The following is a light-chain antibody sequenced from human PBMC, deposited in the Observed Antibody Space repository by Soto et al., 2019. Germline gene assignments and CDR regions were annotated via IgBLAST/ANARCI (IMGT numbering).Light chain of an antibody. CDR2: EVS. CDR3: SSYAGIPSV. V-gene: IGLV2-8*01. J-gene: IGLJ1*01. Sequence: QSVLTQPPSASGSPGQSVTISCTGXSSDVGGYNYVSWYQQHPGKAPKLMIYEVSKRPSGVPDRFSGSKSGNTATLTVSGLQVEDEAEYYSSSYAGIPSVFGAGAIVTVL. CDR1: SSDVGGYNY.